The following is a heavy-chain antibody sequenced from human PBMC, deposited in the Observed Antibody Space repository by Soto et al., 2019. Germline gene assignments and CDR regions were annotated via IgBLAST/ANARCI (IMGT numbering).Heavy chain of an antibody. V-gene: IGHV4-59*12. CDR3: GRGRGITMVRGAIHDY. D-gene: IGHD3-10*01. CDR1: GASISHFY. Sequence: SETLSLTCTVSGASISHFYWSWIRQSPGKGLEWLGYIYDSGSTNYNPSLKSRVTISVDTSKNQFSLKLSSVTAADTAVYYCGRGRGITMVRGAIHDYWGQGTLVTVSS. CDR2: IYDSGST. J-gene: IGHJ4*02.